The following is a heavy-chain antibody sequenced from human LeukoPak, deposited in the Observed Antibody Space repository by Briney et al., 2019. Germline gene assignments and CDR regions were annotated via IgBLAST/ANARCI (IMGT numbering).Heavy chain of an antibody. CDR1: GYGFTSFD. J-gene: IGHJ4*01. D-gene: IGHD4-11*01. Sequence: VASVKVSCKASGYGFTSFDINWVRQAPGQGLEWMGWVNPKSGKTGHAQKFQGRVTITRDTSINTVYMELSSLISEDTAIYYCARRPALTLVMHFEYWGQGTLVTVSS. V-gene: IGHV1-8*01. CDR2: VNPKSGKT. CDR3: ARRPALTLVMHFEY.